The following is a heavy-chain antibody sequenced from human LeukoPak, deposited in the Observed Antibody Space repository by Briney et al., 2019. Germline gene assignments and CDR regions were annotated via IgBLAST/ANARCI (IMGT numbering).Heavy chain of an antibody. CDR2: IYYGGST. D-gene: IGHD3-10*01. V-gene: IGHV4-39*01. CDR3: ARQGYYGSGSSYDYYYYVMDV. J-gene: IGHJ6*02. CDR1: GGSISSYY. Sequence: SETLSLTCTVSGGSISSYYWGWIRQPPGKGLEWIGSIYYGGSTDYNPSLKSRVTMSVDTSKNQFSLKLSSVTAADTAVYYCARQGYYGSGSSYDYYYYVMDVWGQGTTVTVSS.